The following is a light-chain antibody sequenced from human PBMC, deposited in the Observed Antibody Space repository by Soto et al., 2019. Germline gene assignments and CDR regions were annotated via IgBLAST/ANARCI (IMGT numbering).Light chain of an antibody. CDR3: SSYVGGDNLRV. V-gene: IGLV2-8*01. Sequence: QSALTQPPSASGSPGQSVTLSCTGTSSDAGGHNDVSWYQQHPGKAPKLMIYDVSKRPSGVPDRFSGSKSGYTASLTVSGLQAEDEADYYCSSYVGGDNLRVFGGGTKLTVL. CDR1: SSDAGGHND. J-gene: IGLJ3*02. CDR2: DVS.